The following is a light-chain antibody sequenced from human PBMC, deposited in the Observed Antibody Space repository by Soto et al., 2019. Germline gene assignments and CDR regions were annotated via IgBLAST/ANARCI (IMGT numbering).Light chain of an antibody. CDR1: KSDIGGDNY. J-gene: IGLJ3*02. CDR2: GVT. V-gene: IGLV2-8*01. Sequence: QAVPTQPPSASGLPGQSVTISCTGPKSDIGGDNYVSWYHRQPGRAPKLIIYGVTERPSGVPGRFSGSKSGDTASLTVTGLQDEDEGEYYCSSFTGSNNDIVFGGGTKLTVL. CDR3: SSFTGSNNDIV.